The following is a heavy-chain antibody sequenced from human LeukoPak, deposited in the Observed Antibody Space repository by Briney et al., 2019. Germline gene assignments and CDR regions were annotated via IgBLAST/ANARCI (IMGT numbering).Heavy chain of an antibody. CDR2: INHRGST. J-gene: IGHJ4*02. V-gene: IGHV4-34*01. CDR3: SRGSIVVGLDARPFDY. D-gene: IGHD2-2*01. CDR1: GGSFSDHY. Sequence: SETLSLTCAVYGGSFSDHYWSWIRQPPGAGLEWIGEINHRGSTNYNPSLKSRVTISVDTSKSQFSLKVNSVTAADTAVYFCSRGSIVVGLDARPFDYWGQGTLVAVSS.